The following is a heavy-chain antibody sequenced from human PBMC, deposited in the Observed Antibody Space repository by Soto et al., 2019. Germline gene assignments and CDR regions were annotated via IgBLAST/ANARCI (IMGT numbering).Heavy chain of an antibody. V-gene: IGHV1-18*01. Sequence: QVHLVQSGAEVKKPGASVKVSCKASGYTFTSYGITWVRQAPGQGLEWMGGISAHNGNTDYAQKRQGRVIVPRDTSTSTAYMELRRLISDDTAVYYCARGRYGDYWGQGALVTVSS. J-gene: IGHJ4*02. D-gene: IGHD1-1*01. CDR3: ARGRYGDY. CDR2: ISAHNGNT. CDR1: GYTFTSYG.